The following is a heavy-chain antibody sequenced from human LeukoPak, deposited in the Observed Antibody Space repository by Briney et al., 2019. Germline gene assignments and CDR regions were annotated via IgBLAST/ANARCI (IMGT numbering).Heavy chain of an antibody. CDR3: ARHLNYYYYYYMDV. CDR2: IYYSGST. J-gene: IGHJ6*03. Sequence: PSETLSLTCTVSGGSISSSSYYWGWIRQPPGKGLEWIGSIYYSGSTYYNPSLKSRVTISIDTSNNQFSLNLTSVTAADTAVYYCARHLNYYYYYYMDVWGKGTTVTVSS. V-gene: IGHV4-39*01. CDR1: GGSISSSSYY.